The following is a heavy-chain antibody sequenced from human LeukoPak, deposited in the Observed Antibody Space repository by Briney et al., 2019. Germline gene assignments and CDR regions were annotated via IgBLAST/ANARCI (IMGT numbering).Heavy chain of an antibody. CDR3: VRVKGTYFDF. V-gene: IGHV3-48*01. J-gene: IGHJ4*02. CDR1: GFPFSSYS. D-gene: IGHD1-1*01. Sequence: GGSLRLSCAASGFPFSSYSMNWVRQAPGEGLEWVSYISASGGNIYYLEAVKGRFTVSRDNAMNSLFLQTNRPRAEDTAIYYCVRVKGTYFDFWGQGTLVTVSS. CDR2: ISASGGNI.